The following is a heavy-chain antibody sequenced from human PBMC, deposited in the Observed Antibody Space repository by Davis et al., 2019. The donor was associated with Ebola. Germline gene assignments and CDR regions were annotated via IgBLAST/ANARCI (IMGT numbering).Heavy chain of an antibody. CDR2: IYYSGIT. Sequence: SETLSLTCTVSGGSIRSYYWSWIRQPPGTGLEWLWYIYYSGITNYNPSLKSRVTISVDTSKNQFSLKLSSVTAADTAVYYCARAPYYSGFDYWGQGTLVTVSS. CDR1: GGSIRSYY. CDR3: ARAPYYSGFDY. J-gene: IGHJ4*02. V-gene: IGHV4-59*01. D-gene: IGHD3-10*01.